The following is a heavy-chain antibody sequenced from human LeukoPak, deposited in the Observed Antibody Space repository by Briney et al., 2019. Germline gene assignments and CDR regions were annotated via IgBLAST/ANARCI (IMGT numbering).Heavy chain of an antibody. CDR1: GGTFSSYA. D-gene: IGHD3-3*01. CDR3: ARAFWSGYYNAYYMDV. Sequence: ASVKVSCKASGGTFSSYAISWVRQAPGQGLEWMGGIIPIFGTANYAQKFQGRVTITADESTSTAYMELSSLRSEDTAVYYCARAFWSGYYNAYYMDVWGKGTTVTVSS. V-gene: IGHV1-69*13. CDR2: IIPIFGTA. J-gene: IGHJ6*03.